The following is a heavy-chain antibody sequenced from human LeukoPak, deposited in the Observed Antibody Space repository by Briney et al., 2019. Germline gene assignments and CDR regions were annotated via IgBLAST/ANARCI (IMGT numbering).Heavy chain of an antibody. D-gene: IGHD3-3*01. CDR1: GHSFTNYW. CDR2: IDPSDSYV. Sequence: PGEPLKISCNVSGHSFTNYWISWVRQKPGKGLEWMGRIDPSDSYVNYSPSFQDHVIISGAKSTNTAYLQWSSLKASDTAIYYCARHHIKGFLGGADNWGQGALVTVSS. V-gene: IGHV5-10-1*01. J-gene: IGHJ4*02. CDR3: ARHHIKGFLGGADN.